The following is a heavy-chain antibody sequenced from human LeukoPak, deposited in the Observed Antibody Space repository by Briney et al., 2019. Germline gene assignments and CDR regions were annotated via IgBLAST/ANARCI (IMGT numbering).Heavy chain of an antibody. Sequence: ASVKVSCKASGYTFTSYGIIWVRQAPGQGLEWMGWISPYNGNTNYAQKLQGRVTMTTDTSTSTAYMELRSLRSEDTAVYYCARGPNGYSSSRLRHWFDPWGQGTLVTVSS. V-gene: IGHV1-18*01. CDR1: GYTFTSYG. J-gene: IGHJ5*02. CDR2: ISPYNGNT. CDR3: ARGPNGYSSSRLRHWFDP. D-gene: IGHD6-13*01.